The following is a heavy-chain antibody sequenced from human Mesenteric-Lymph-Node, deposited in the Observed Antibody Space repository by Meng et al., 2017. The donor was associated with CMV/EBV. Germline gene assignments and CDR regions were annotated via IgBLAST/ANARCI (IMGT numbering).Heavy chain of an antibody. CDR2: IYYSGST. J-gene: IGHJ6*02. CDR1: GGSISSYY. CDR3: ARERVAAANYYYGMDV. D-gene: IGHD6-13*01. Sequence: SETLSLTCTVSGGSISSYYWSWIRQPPGKGLEWIGYIYYSGSTNYNPSLKSRVTISVDTSKNQFSLKLSSVTAADTAVYYCARERVAAANYYYGMDVWGQGTTVTVSS. V-gene: IGHV4-59*01.